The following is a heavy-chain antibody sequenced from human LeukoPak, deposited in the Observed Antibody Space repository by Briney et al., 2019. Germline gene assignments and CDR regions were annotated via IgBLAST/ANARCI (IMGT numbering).Heavy chain of an antibody. CDR3: ARWYSSGWYSDY. D-gene: IGHD6-19*01. V-gene: IGHV3-21*06. CDR1: GFSFSTYS. CDR2: VSGTSEYI. Sequence: GGSLRLSCAASGFSFSTYSMIWVRQAPGKGLEWVSSVSGTSEYIYYADSVRARFTISRDNAKNTVYLQMNSLRAEDTAVYYCARWYSSGWYSDYWGQGTLVTVSS. J-gene: IGHJ4*02.